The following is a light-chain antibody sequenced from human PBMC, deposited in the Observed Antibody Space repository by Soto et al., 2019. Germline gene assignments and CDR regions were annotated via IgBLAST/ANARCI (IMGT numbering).Light chain of an antibody. CDR1: QSFSTSY. J-gene: IGKJ3*01. CDR3: QQYGGSPFT. Sequence: EIVLTQSPGTLSLSPGDRATLSCRASQSFSTSYLAWYQHKPGQAPRLLIHNTFTRATGIPDRFSGRGSGTDFTLTISRLEPEDFAVYYCQQYGGSPFTFGPGTKVDIK. CDR2: NTF. V-gene: IGKV3-20*01.